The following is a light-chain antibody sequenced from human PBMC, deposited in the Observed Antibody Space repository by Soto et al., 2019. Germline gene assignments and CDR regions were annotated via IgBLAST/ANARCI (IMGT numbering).Light chain of an antibody. Sequence: QSALTQPASVSGSPGQSITISCTGTSSDVGGYNYVSWYQHHPGKAPKLMIFDVSNRPSGVSNRFSGSKSGNTASLTISGLQAEDEADYYCSSYRSSSTVVVFGGGTKRTVL. J-gene: IGLJ2*01. CDR1: SSDVGGYNY. CDR3: SSYRSSSTVVV. CDR2: DVS. V-gene: IGLV2-14*03.